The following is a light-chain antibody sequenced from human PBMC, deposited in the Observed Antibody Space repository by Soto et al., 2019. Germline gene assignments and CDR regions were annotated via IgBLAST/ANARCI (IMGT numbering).Light chain of an antibody. CDR2: EVT. CDR1: TSDVGNYNY. V-gene: IGLV2-14*01. CDR3: SSYTTNTTLV. J-gene: IGLJ1*01. Sequence: QSALAQPASVSGSPGQSITISCTGTTSDVGNYNYVSWFQQQPGKPPKLMIYEVTNRPSGVSNRFSGSKAGITASLTISGLQAEDEADYYCSSYTTNTTLVFGTGTKVTV.